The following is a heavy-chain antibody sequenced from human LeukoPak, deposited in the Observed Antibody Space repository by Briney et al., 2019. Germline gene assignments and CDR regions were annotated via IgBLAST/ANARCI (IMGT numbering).Heavy chain of an antibody. D-gene: IGHD3-16*01. J-gene: IGHJ4*02. CDR3: ARDLAYALFDY. Sequence: GGSLRLSCAASGFTFSSYSMNWVRQAPGKGLEWVSYISSSSDFIYYADSVKGRFTISRDNAKNSLYLQMNSLRAEDTAVYFCARDLAYALFDYWGQGTLVTVSS. V-gene: IGHV3-48*01. CDR1: GFTFSSYS. CDR2: ISSSSDFI.